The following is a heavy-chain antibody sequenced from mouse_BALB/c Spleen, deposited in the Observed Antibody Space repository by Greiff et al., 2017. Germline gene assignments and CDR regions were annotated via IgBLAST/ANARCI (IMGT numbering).Heavy chain of an antibody. D-gene: IGHD2-1*01. Sequence: EVQLVESGGGLVKPGGSLKLSCAASGFTFSSYAMSWVRQTPEKRLEWVANISSGGSYTYYPDSVTGRFTISRDNAKNTLYLKMSSLRSEDTAMYYCAREWYCSNRLDYWGQGTSVTVSS. CDR1: GFTFSSYA. J-gene: IGHJ4*01. CDR3: AREWYCSNRLDY. CDR2: ISSGGSYT. V-gene: IGHV5-9-3*01.